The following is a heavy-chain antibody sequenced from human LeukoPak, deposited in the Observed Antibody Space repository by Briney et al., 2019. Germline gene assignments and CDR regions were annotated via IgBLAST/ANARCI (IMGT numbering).Heavy chain of an antibody. V-gene: IGHV3-74*03. CDR2: INSDGSST. D-gene: IGHD3-10*01. CDR1: GLTVSSNY. Sequence: PGGSLRLSCAASGLTVSSNYMTWVRQAPGKGLAWVSRINSDGSSTMYADFVKGRFTISRDNAKNTLYLQMNSLKTDDTAVYYCTTDLPYYYGSGSYVTWGQGTLVTVSS. CDR3: TTDLPYYYGSGSYVT. J-gene: IGHJ4*02.